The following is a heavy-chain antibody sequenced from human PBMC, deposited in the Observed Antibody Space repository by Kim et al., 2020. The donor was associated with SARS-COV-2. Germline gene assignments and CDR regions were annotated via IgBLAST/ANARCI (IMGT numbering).Heavy chain of an antibody. Sequence: GNTNYAQTLQGRVTMTTDPSTRTAYMELRSLRSDDTAVYYCARYKRWLVSYWGQGTLVTVSS. V-gene: IGHV1-18*01. CDR2: GNT. J-gene: IGHJ4*02. CDR3: ARYKRWLVSY. D-gene: IGHD6-19*01.